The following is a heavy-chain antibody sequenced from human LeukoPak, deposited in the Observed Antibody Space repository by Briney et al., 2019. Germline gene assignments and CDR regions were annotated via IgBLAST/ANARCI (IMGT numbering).Heavy chain of an antibody. J-gene: IGHJ5*02. D-gene: IGHD3-3*01. CDR2: IIPILGIA. CDR3: AREAIFGVVIIGNWFDP. CDR1: GGTFSSYT. Sequence: SVKVSCKASGGTFSSYTISWVRQAPGQGLEWMGRIIPILGIANYAQKFQGGVTITADKSTSTAYMELSSLRSEDTAVYYCAREAIFGVVIIGNWFDPWGQGTLVTVSS. V-gene: IGHV1-69*04.